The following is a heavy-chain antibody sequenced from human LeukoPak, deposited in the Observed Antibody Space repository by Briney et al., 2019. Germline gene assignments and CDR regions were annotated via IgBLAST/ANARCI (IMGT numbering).Heavy chain of an antibody. CDR3: ARESQSVLWFGVHL. J-gene: IGHJ4*01. Sequence: VASVKVSCKASGYSFADYYIHWVRQAPGQGLEWMGWIKPDSGGTRSAQKFQGRVTMTTDTSISTAYMELSSLRYDDTAVYHCARESQSVLWFGVHLWGHGTLVTVSS. CDR1: GYSFADYY. V-gene: IGHV1-2*02. CDR2: IKPDSGGT. D-gene: IGHD3-10*01.